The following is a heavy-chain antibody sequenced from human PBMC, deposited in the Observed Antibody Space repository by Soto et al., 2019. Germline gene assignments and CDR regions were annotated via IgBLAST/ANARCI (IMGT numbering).Heavy chain of an antibody. CDR1: GGSISSGDYY. CDR2: IYYSGNT. Sequence: QVQLRESGPGLVTPSQTLSLTCTVSGGSISSGDYYWSWIRQPPGKGREWIGYIYYSGNTYYNPSLKSRVTFSLDTSKNQFSLNLTSVTAADTAVYFCARGLITIFGALDYWGPGTLVTVSS. J-gene: IGHJ4*02. D-gene: IGHD3-3*01. CDR3: ARGLITIFGALDY. V-gene: IGHV4-30-4*01.